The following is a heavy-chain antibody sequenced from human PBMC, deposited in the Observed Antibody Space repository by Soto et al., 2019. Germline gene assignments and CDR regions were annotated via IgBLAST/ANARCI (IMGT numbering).Heavy chain of an antibody. J-gene: IGHJ6*02. CDR2: INGGNGHT. Sequence: ASVKVSCKASGYTFSTYALHWVREAPGQGLEWMGWINGGNGHTRYSQKFKDRVTISRDTPASTAYMELSGLRSEDTAVYYCARGKGMEENYYYYGMDVWGQGTTVTVSS. CDR1: GYTFSTYA. CDR3: ARGKGMEENYYYYGMDV. D-gene: IGHD1-1*01. V-gene: IGHV1-3*01.